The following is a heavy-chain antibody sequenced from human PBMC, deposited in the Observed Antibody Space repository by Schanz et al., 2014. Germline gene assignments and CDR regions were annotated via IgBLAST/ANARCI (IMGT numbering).Heavy chain of an antibody. J-gene: IGHJ4*02. CDR3: ARDGRPPFYGSGEHYY. CDR1: GGSLSGHY. D-gene: IGHD3-10*01. V-gene: IGHV3-23*01. CDR2: LSGSGAGT. Sequence: VQLQQWGAGVLKPSETLSLTCVVSGGSLSGHYWSWIRQSPGKGLEWVSTLSGSGAGTFYADSVKGRFTISRDNSKNTLYLEMNSLRAEDTAVYYCARDGRPPFYGSGEHYYWGQGTLVTVSS.